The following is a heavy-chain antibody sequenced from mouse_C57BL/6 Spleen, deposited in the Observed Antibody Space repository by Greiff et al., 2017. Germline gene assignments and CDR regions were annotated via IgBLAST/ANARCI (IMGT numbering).Heavy chain of an antibody. CDR3: ARRELEGGYFDY. Sequence: VQLQQSGAELARPGASVKLSCKASGYTFTSYGISWVKQRPGQGLEWIGEIYPRSGNTYYNEKFKGKATLTADKSSSTAYMELRSLTSEDSAVYFCARRELEGGYFDYWGQGTTLTVSS. D-gene: IGHD4-1*01. CDR1: GYTFTSYG. V-gene: IGHV1-81*01. J-gene: IGHJ2*01. CDR2: IYPRSGNT.